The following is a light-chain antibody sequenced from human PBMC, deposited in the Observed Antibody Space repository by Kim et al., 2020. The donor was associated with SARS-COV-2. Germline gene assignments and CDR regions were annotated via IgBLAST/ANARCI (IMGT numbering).Light chain of an antibody. CDR1: SGHRTNA. CDR3: QTWGSGIHV. J-gene: IGLJ3*02. Sequence: ASVKLTCTQSSGHRTNAIAWHQQQPDKGPRYLMKLNSDGSLSKGDGIPDRFSGSSSGAERYLTISSLQSEDEADYYCQTWGSGIHVFGGGTKLTVL. CDR2: LNSDGSL. V-gene: IGLV4-69*02.